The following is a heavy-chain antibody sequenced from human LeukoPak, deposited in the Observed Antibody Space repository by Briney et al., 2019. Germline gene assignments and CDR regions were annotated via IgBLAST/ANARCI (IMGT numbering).Heavy chain of an antibody. D-gene: IGHD1-14*01. J-gene: IGHJ4*02. Sequence: PSETLSLTCTVCLDSTTSNFWSLVRQPPGKGLEWIGEIHRSGSPNYNPSLQSRVTISIDRSRNQIALELSSVTAADTAVYYCAREILGGFNPGAYWGQGTLVTVSS. V-gene: IGHV4-4*02. CDR1: LDSTTSNF. CDR3: AREILGGFNPGAY. CDR2: IHRSGSP.